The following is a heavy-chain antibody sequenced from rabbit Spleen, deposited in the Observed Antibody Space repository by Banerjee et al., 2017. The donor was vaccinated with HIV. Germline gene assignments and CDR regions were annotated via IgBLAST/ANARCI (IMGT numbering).Heavy chain of an antibody. V-gene: IGHV1S47*01. CDR2: IDPIFGRT. CDR3: VRDLGYDDYSEKGYFNL. Sequence: QEQLVESGGGLVQPGGSLKLSCKASGFDFSVYGLSWVRQAPGKGLEWIGYIDPIFGRTYYASWVNGRFTISSHNAQNTLYLQLSSLTAADTATYFCVRDLGYDDYSEKGYFNLWAQAPWSPS. J-gene: IGHJ4*01. D-gene: IGHD2-1*01. CDR1: GFDFSVYG.